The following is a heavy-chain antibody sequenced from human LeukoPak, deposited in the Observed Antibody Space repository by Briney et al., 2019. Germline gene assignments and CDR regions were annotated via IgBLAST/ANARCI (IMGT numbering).Heavy chain of an antibody. CDR1: GYIFTDYY. J-gene: IGHJ5*02. V-gene: IGHV1-2*02. CDR2: INPNRGGT. Sequence: ASVKVSCKASGYIFTDYYMHWVRQAPGQGLEWIGWINPNRGGTKYAQKFQGRVTMTRDTSSSTAYMELSRLRSDDTAVYYCARCLDYGDYGWFDPWGQGTLVTVSS. CDR3: ARCLDYGDYGWFDP. D-gene: IGHD4-17*01.